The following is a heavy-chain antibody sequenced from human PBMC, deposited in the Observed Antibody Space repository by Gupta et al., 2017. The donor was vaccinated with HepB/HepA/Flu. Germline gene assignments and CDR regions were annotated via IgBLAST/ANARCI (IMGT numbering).Heavy chain of an antibody. V-gene: IGHV3-23*01. Sequence: EVQVLESGGGLVQPGGSLRLSCAASGFSLSSYAMSWVRQAPGKGLEWVSTLSGGGGKKDYSESVKGRFAISGDDSKNTLYLQMNSLRAEDTAIYYCVRGGDSGWHFFEYWGQGTLVTVSS. J-gene: IGHJ4*02. D-gene: IGHD6-19*01. CDR1: GFSLSSYA. CDR2: LSGGGGKK. CDR3: VRGGDSGWHFFEY.